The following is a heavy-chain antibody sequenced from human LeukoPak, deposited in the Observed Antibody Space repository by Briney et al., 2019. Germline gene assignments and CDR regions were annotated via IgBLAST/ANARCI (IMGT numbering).Heavy chain of an antibody. D-gene: IGHD3-22*01. CDR3: ARGKDSSGYLDN. Sequence: GGSLRLSCAASGFTFSSYTMNWVRQAPGRGLEWVSLLHSGGFTYYVDSVKGRFTISRDNSKNTLYLQMNSLRAEDTAVYYCARGKDSSGYLDNWGQGILVTVSS. CDR2: LHSGGFT. CDR1: GFTFSSYT. J-gene: IGHJ4*02. V-gene: IGHV3-66*01.